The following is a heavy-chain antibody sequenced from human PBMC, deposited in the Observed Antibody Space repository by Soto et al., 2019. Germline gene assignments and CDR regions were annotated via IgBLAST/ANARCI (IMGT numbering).Heavy chain of an antibody. Sequence: SQTLSLTCAISGDSVSSNSAAWNWIRQSPSRGLEWLGRTYYRSKWYNDYAVSMKSRITINPDTSKNQFSLQLNSVTPEDTAVYYCARDPVDTAMVTDAFDIWGQGTMVTVSS. CDR3: ARDPVDTAMVTDAFDI. CDR2: TYYRSKWYN. J-gene: IGHJ3*02. CDR1: GDSVSSNSAA. D-gene: IGHD5-18*01. V-gene: IGHV6-1*01.